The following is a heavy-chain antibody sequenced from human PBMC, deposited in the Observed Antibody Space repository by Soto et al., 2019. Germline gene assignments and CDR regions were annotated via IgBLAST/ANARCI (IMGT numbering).Heavy chain of an antibody. Sequence: SETLSLTCTVSGGSISSYYWSWIRQPPGKGLEWIGYIYYSGSTNYNPSLKSRVTISVDTSKNQFSLKLSSVTAADTALYYCARGRISNSGYSYGYAFDIWGQGTMVTVSS. D-gene: IGHD5-18*01. CDR1: GGSISSYY. J-gene: IGHJ3*02. CDR2: IYYSGST. CDR3: ARGRISNSGYSYGYAFDI. V-gene: IGHV4-59*01.